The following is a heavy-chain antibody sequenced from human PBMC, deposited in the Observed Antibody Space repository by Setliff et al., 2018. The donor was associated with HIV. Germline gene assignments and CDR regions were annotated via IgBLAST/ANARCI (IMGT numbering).Heavy chain of an antibody. J-gene: IGHJ6*03. D-gene: IGHD1-26*01. Sequence: SETLSLTCTVSGASISSSSHHWAWIRQPPGKGLEYIGNIYYTGSTHHNPSLESRVATSVDTSENQFSLKLSSVTAADTAVYYCARIVRWELVATSTFFYYYMDVWGKGTTVTVSS. CDR3: ARIVRWELVATSTFFYYYMDV. CDR2: IYYTGST. V-gene: IGHV4-39*01. CDR1: GASISSSSHH.